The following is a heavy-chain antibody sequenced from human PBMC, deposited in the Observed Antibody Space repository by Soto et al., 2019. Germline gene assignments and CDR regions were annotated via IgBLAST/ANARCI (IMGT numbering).Heavy chain of an antibody. CDR2: IYHSGST. V-gene: IGHV4-4*02. J-gene: IGHJ6*03. CDR1: SGSISSSNW. CDR3: ARAEWIDYYYYMDV. D-gene: IGHD2-2*03. Sequence: QVQLQESGPGLVKPSGTLSLTCAVSSGSISSSNWWSWVRQPPGKGLEWIGEIYHSGSTNYNPSLRSRVTISGDKAKNQFSLKLSSVTAADTAVYYCARAEWIDYYYYMDVWGKGTTVTVSS.